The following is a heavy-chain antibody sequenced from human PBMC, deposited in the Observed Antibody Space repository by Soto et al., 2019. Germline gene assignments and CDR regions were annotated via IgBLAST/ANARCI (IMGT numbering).Heavy chain of an antibody. V-gene: IGHV1-69*13. D-gene: IGHD5-18*01. CDR2: IIPIFGTA. J-gene: IGHJ4*02. Sequence: SVKVSCKASGGTFSSYAISWVRQAPGQGLEWMGGIIPIFGTANYAQKFQGRVTITADESTSTAYMELSSLRSEDTAVYYCARDREDTAMAPFDYWGQGTLVTVSS. CDR1: GGTFSSYA. CDR3: ARDREDTAMAPFDY.